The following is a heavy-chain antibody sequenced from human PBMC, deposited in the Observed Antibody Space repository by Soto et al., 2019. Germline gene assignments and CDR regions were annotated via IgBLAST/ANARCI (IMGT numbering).Heavy chain of an antibody. CDR2: ISAHNGNT. CDR3: ARDLSYGLCDY. Sequence: ASVKVSCKASGYTFTSYGISWVRQAPGQGLEWMGWISAHNGNTEYAQKLQGRVTMTTDTSTSTAYMELRSLRSDDTAVYYCARDLSYGLCDYWGQGTLVTVSS. D-gene: IGHD5-18*01. V-gene: IGHV1-18*01. CDR1: GYTFTSYG. J-gene: IGHJ4*02.